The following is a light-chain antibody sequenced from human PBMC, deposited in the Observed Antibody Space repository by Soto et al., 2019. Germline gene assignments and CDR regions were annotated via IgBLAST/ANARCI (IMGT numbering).Light chain of an antibody. J-gene: IGLJ1*01. V-gene: IGLV2-14*01. CDR1: SSDVGGYNL. CDR3: VAGGTAGDDGLSSPFYV. Sequence: QSALTQPASVSGSPGQSITLSCTGTSSDVGGYNLVSWYQQHPGKAPKLMIFEVSNRPSGVFNRFSGSKSGNTASLTISGLQAEDEADYYCVAGGTAGDDGLSSPFYVFGTGTKVTVL. CDR2: EVS.